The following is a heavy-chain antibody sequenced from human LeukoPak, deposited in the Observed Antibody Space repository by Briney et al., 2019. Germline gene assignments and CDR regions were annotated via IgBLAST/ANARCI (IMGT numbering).Heavy chain of an antibody. CDR2: IKQDGNEK. CDR3: ARDPKRRDGYNYH. Sequence: PGGSLRLSCAASGFTFSSYWMSWVRQAPGKGLEWVANIKQDGNEKYYVDSVKGRFTISRDNAKNSLYLQINSLRAEDTAVYYCARDPKRRDGYNYHWGQGTLVTVSS. V-gene: IGHV3-7*01. CDR1: GFTFSSYW. D-gene: IGHD5-24*01. J-gene: IGHJ4*02.